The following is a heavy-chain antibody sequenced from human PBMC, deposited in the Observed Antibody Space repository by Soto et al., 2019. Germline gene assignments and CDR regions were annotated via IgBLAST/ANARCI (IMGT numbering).Heavy chain of an antibody. CDR1: GYTFTSYY. J-gene: IGHJ4*02. V-gene: IGHV1-46*01. D-gene: IGHD3-3*01. Sequence: ASVKVSCKASGYTFTSYYMHWVRQAPGQGLEWMGIINPSGGSTSYAQKFQGRVTMTRDTSTSTVYMELSSLRSEDTAVYYCVRVSLRFLEWLPSTYYFDYWGQGTLVTVSS. CDR2: INPSGGST. CDR3: VRVSLRFLEWLPSTYYFDY.